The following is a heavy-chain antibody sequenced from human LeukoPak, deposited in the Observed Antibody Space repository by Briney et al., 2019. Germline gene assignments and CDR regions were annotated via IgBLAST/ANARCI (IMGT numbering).Heavy chain of an antibody. Sequence: GASVKVSCKASGYTFTSYGISWVRQAPGQGLEWMGGITAYSGNTKYAQMLQGRVTMTTDTSTSTAQMELRSLRSDDTAVYYCARGAEWLQDYFDYWGQGTLVTVSS. D-gene: IGHD3-3*01. CDR2: ITAYSGNT. V-gene: IGHV1-18*01. CDR3: ARGAEWLQDYFDY. CDR1: GYTFTSYG. J-gene: IGHJ4*02.